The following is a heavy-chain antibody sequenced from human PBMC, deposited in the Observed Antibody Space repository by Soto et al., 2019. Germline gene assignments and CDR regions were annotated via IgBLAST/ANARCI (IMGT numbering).Heavy chain of an antibody. CDR3: ARMATFGSLNWFDP. J-gene: IGHJ5*02. D-gene: IGHD3-16*01. CDR1: GYSFTNND. Sequence: ASVKGSCKVSGYSFTNNDVSWVRQATGQGLEWMGWMNPGSGDTGYAQKFQGRVTMTRDISIATAYMELSSLRSDDTAIYYCARMATFGSLNWFDPWGQGTLVTDSS. V-gene: IGHV1-8*01. CDR2: MNPGSGDT.